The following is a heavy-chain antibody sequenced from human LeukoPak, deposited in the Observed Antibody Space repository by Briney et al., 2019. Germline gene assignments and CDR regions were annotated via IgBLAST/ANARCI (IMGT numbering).Heavy chain of an antibody. D-gene: IGHD3-22*01. Sequence: GGSLRLSCAASGFTFISYALSWVRQAPGKGLEWVSAISGSGGSTYYADSVKGRFTISRDNSKNTLFLQMNSLRAEDTAVYYCAKSPTYYYDSSGYYYVDYWGQGTLVTVSS. CDR3: AKSPTYYYDSSGYYYVDY. V-gene: IGHV3-23*01. CDR1: GFTFISYA. CDR2: ISGSGGST. J-gene: IGHJ4*02.